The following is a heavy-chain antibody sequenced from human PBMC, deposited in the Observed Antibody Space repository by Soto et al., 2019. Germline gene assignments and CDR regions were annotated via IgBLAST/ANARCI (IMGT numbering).Heavy chain of an antibody. J-gene: IGHJ3*02. CDR2: IDYIGRA. D-gene: IGHD2-15*01. CDR1: GGSISSDNYF. V-gene: IGHV4-31*03. Sequence: SETLSLTCTVSGGSISSDNYFWSWIRQHPGKGLEWIGYIDYIGRAYYNPSLKSRVTTSVDTSKNQFSLRLSSVTVADTATYYCAREVNSAAASDAFDIWGQGTVVTVSS. CDR3: AREVNSAAASDAFDI.